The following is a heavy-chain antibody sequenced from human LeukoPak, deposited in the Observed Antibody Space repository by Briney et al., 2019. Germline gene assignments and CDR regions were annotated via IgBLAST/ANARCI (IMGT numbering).Heavy chain of an antibody. V-gene: IGHV4-34*01. Sequence: PSETLSLTCAVYGGSFSGYYWSWIRQPPGKGLEWIGEINHSGSTNYNPSLKSRVTISVDTSKNQFSLKLSSVTAADTAVYYCARDPQQQSFDYWGQGTLVTVSS. D-gene: IGHD6-13*01. J-gene: IGHJ4*02. CDR1: GGSFSGYY. CDR3: ARDPQQQSFDY. CDR2: INHSGST.